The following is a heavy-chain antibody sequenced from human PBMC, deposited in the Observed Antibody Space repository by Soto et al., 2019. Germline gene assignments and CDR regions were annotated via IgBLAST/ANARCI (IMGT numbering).Heavy chain of an antibody. Sequence: GGSLRLSCAASGFTFSSYSMNWVRQAPGKGLEWVSSISSSSSYIYYADSVKGRFTISRDNAKNSLYLQMNSLRAEGTAVYYCAREGGAVVVPAAYRNYDFWNGYPMDVWGQGTTVTVSS. V-gene: IGHV3-21*01. J-gene: IGHJ6*02. CDR3: AREGGAVVVPAAYRNYDFWNGYPMDV. D-gene: IGHD3-3*01. CDR1: GFTFSSYS. CDR2: ISSSSSYI.